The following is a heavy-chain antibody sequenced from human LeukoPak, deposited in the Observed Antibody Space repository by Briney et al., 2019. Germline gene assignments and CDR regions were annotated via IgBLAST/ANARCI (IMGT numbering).Heavy chain of an antibody. V-gene: IGHV3-48*02. CDR3: VRDQFFSFDY. J-gene: IGHJ4*02. Sequence: GGSLRLSCAASGFTFSTYSMNWVRQAPGKGLEWVSYISGTSSLIYYADSVKGRFTISIDNAKNSLYLQMNSLRDEDTAVYYCVRDQFFSFDYWGQGTLVTVSS. CDR1: GFTFSTYS. D-gene: IGHD3-3*01. CDR2: ISGTSSLI.